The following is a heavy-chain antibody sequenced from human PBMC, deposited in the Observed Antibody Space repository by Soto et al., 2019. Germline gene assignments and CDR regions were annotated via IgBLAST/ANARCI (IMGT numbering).Heavy chain of an antibody. D-gene: IGHD3-10*01. J-gene: IGHJ6*02. Sequence: QLQLQESGSGLVKPSQTLSLTCAVSGGSISSGGYSWSWIRQPPGKGLEWIGYIYHSGSTYYNPSLKSRVTISVDRSKNQFSLKLSSVTAADTAVYYCARGSLLWFGEIPMDVWGQGTTVTVSS. CDR2: IYHSGST. V-gene: IGHV4-30-2*01. CDR1: GGSISSGGYS. CDR3: ARGSLLWFGEIPMDV.